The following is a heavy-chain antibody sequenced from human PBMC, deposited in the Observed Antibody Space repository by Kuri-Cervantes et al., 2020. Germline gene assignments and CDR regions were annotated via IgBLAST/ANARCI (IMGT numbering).Heavy chain of an antibody. Sequence: GGSLRLSCAASGFTFSSYSMNWVRQAPGKGLEWVSYISSSSTIYYADSVKGRFTISRDNAKNSLYLQMNSLRAEDTAVYYCARSLLSRGNVWGKGTTVTVSS. CDR1: GFTFSSYS. V-gene: IGHV3-48*04. CDR2: ISSSSTI. CDR3: ARSLLSRGNV. J-gene: IGHJ6*04.